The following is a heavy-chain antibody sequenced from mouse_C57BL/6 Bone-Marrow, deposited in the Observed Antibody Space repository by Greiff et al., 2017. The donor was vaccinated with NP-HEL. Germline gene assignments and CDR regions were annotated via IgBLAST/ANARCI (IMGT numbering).Heavy chain of an antibody. Sequence: EVKLVESGGGLVQPGGSLKLSCAASGIDFSRYWMSWVRRAPGKGLEWIGEINPDSSTINYAPSLKDKFIISRDNAKNTLYLQMSKVRSEDTALYYCARIYYDYDALYFDYWGQGTTLTVSS. CDR1: GIDFSRYW. V-gene: IGHV4-1*01. J-gene: IGHJ2*01. CDR3: ARIYYDYDALYFDY. D-gene: IGHD2-4*01. CDR2: INPDSSTI.